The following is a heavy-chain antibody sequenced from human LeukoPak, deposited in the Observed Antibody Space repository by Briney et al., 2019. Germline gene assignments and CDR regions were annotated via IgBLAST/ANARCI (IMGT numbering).Heavy chain of an antibody. J-gene: IGHJ4*02. Sequence: PGGSLRLSCAASGFIFSNAWMSWVRQAPGKGLEWVGRIKSKTDGGTTDYAAPVKGRFTISRDDSKNTLYLQMNSLKTEDTAVYHCTTELWFGESIDYWGQGTLVAVSS. CDR2: IKSKTDGGTT. CDR1: GFIFSNAW. CDR3: TTELWFGESIDY. D-gene: IGHD3-10*01. V-gene: IGHV3-15*01.